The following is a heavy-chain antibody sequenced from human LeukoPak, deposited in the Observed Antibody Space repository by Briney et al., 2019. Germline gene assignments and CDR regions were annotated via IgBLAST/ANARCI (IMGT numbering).Heavy chain of an antibody. CDR3: ARDSSSAANDY. J-gene: IGHJ4*02. Sequence: GGSLRLSCAASGFTFSSYWMSWVRQAPGKGLEWVANIKQDGSEKYYVDSVKGRFTISRDNAKNSLYLQMNSLRAEDTAMYYCARDSSSAANDYWGQGTLVTVSS. D-gene: IGHD6-6*01. V-gene: IGHV3-7*01. CDR2: IKQDGSEK. CDR1: GFTFSSYW.